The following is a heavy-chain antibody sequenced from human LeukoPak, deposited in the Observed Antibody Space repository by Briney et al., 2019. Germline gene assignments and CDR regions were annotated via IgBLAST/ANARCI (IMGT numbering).Heavy chain of an antibody. J-gene: IGHJ4*02. Sequence: PGGSLRLSCAASGFTSSSYAMTWVRQAPGKGLEWVSPLSDSGASKYYADSVKGRFTISRDNSKNTLYLQMNSLRADDTAVYYCASSPPTGITVSYFDYWGQGTLVTVSS. CDR3: ASSPPTGITVSYFDY. CDR1: GFTSSSYA. V-gene: IGHV3-23*01. D-gene: IGHD3-16*01. CDR2: LSDSGASK.